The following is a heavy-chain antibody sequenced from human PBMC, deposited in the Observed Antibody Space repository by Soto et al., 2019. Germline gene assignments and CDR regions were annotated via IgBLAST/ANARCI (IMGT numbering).Heavy chain of an antibody. Sequence: SVKVSCKASGGTFSSYAISWVRQAPGQGLEWRGGIIPIFGTANYAQKFQGRVTITADESTSTAYMELSSLRSEDTVVYYCARVSSWYNWFDPWGQGTLVTVSS. J-gene: IGHJ5*02. CDR3: ARVSSWYNWFDP. CDR2: IIPIFGTA. CDR1: GGTFSSYA. V-gene: IGHV1-69*13. D-gene: IGHD6-13*01.